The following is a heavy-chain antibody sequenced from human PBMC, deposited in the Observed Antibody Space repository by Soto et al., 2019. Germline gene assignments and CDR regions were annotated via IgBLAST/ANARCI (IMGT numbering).Heavy chain of an antibody. Sequence: QVQLQESGPGLVKPSGTLSLTCAVSGDSIENNWWSWVRQPPGEGLEWIGEIDHSGSTNYNPSRKSRVTISVDKPKNQFSLWLQSVTAADTAVYFYAGSGTFYIDLWRQGTLVTVSS. CDR2: IDHSGST. V-gene: IGHV4-4*02. J-gene: IGHJ5*02. CDR3: AGSGTFYIDL. CDR1: GDSIENNW. D-gene: IGHD3-10*01.